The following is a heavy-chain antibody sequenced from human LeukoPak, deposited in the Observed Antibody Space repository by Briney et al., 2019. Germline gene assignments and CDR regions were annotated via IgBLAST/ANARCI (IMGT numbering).Heavy chain of an antibody. CDR1: GFTFSSYS. J-gene: IGHJ4*02. V-gene: IGHV3-21*01. D-gene: IGHD2-21*02. CDR3: ARAGGDNYFDN. CDR2: ISSSITYK. Sequence: GGSLRLSCAASGFTFSSYSMNWVRQAPGKGLEWVSFISSSITYKKYADSVKGRFTISRDNAKDALYLQMNSLRVEDTAVYYCARAGGDNYFDNRGQGTLVTVSS.